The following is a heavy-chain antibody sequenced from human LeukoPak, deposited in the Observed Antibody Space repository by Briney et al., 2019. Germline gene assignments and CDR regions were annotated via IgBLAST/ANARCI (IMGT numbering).Heavy chain of an antibody. V-gene: IGHV3-64D*06. J-gene: IGHJ4*02. CDR1: GFTFSSYA. Sequence: GGSLRLSRSASGFTFSSYAMHWVRQAPGKGLEYVSAISSNGGSTYYADSVKGRFTTSRDNSKNTLYLQMSSLRAEDTAVYYCVKASGGIQLWSTYDYWGQGTLITVSS. CDR3: VKASGGIQLWSTYDY. CDR2: ISSNGGST. D-gene: IGHD5-18*01.